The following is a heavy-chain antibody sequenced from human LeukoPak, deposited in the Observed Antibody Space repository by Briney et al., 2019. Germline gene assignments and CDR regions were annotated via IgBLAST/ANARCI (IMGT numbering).Heavy chain of an antibody. J-gene: IGHJ4*02. V-gene: IGHV3-23*01. D-gene: IGHD6-19*01. CDR2: ISRSGDIT. Sequence: GGSLRLSCAASGFTFSTYGMNWVRQAPGKGLEWVSTISRSGDITYYADSVKGRFTISRDNPKNTLYLQMNSLRAEDTAIYYCATGSTAVAGTKYWGQGILVTVSS. CDR3: ATGSTAVAGTKY. CDR1: GFTFSTYG.